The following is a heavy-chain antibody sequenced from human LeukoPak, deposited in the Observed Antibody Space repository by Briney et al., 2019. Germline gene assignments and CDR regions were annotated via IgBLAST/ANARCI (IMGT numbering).Heavy chain of an antibody. J-gene: IGHJ6*03. CDR2: MNPNSGNT. V-gene: IGHV1-8*03. D-gene: IGHD3-10*01. CDR3: ARVSMVRGVIGYYYYMDV. Sequence: ASVKVSCKASGYTFTGYYMHWVRQAPGQGLEWMGWMNPNSGNTGYAQKFQGRVTITRNTSISTAYMELSSLRSEDTAVYYCARVSMVRGVIGYYYYMDVWGKGTTVTVSS. CDR1: GYTFTGYY.